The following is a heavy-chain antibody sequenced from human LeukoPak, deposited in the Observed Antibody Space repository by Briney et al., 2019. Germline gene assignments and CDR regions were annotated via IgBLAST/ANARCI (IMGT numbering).Heavy chain of an antibody. CDR1: GGSISSSNW. CDR3: ASHYGSGSFYSPFDY. CDR2: IYHSGST. J-gene: IGHJ4*02. D-gene: IGHD3-10*01. Sequence: SGTLSLTCAVSGGSISSSNWWSWVRQPPGKGLEWIGEIYHSGSTNYNPSLKSRVTISVDKSKNQFSLKLSSVTAADTAVYYCASHYGSGSFYSPFDYWGQGTLVTVSS. V-gene: IGHV4-4*02.